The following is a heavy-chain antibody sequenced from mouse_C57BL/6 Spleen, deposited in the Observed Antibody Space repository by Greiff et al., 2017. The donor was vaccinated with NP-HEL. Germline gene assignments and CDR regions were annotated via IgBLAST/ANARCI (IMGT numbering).Heavy chain of an antibody. V-gene: IGHV1-52*01. Sequence: QVHVKQSGAELVRPGSSVKLSCKASGYTFTSYWMHWVKQRPIQGLEWIGNIDPSDSETHYNQKFKDKATLTVDKSSSTAYMQLSSLTAEDSAVYYCALYYYGSFDYWGQGTTLTVSS. D-gene: IGHD1-1*01. CDR1: GYTFTSYW. CDR3: ALYYYGSFDY. CDR2: IDPSDSET. J-gene: IGHJ2*01.